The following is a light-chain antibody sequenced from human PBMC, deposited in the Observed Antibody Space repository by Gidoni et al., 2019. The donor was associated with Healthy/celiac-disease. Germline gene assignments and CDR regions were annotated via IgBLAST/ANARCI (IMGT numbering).Light chain of an antibody. CDR1: QSVCSY. V-gene: IGKV3-11*01. Sequence: EIVLTQSPATLSLSPGERATLACRASQSVCSYLAGYQQKPGQAPRLLIYDASNRATGIPARFSGSGSGSDFTLTISSLEPEDFAVYYCQQRSNWYTFGQXTKLEIK. CDR2: DAS. CDR3: QQRSNWYT. J-gene: IGKJ2*01.